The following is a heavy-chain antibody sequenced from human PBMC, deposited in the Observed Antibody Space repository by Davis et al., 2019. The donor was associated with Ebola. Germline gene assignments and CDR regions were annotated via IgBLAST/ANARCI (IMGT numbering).Heavy chain of an antibody. V-gene: IGHV4-4*02. CDR3: ARGVRGVIGY. Sequence: SETLSLTCAVSGDSISSSNWWSWVRQPPGKGLEWIGEINHSGSTNYNPSLKSRVTISVDTSKNQFSLKLSSVTAADTAVYYCARGVRGVIGYWGQGTLVTVSS. J-gene: IGHJ4*02. CDR2: INHSGST. CDR1: GDSISSSNW. D-gene: IGHD3-10*01.